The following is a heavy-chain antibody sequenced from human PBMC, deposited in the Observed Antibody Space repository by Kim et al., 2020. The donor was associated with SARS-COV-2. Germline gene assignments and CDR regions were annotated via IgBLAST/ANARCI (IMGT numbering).Heavy chain of an antibody. Sequence: KGRFTISRGKAKNSLYLQMNSLRAEDTAVYYCARDMVRGVIGYYYYGMDVWGQGTTVTVSS. V-gene: IGHV3-11*05. D-gene: IGHD3-10*01. CDR3: ARDMVRGVIGYYYYGMDV. J-gene: IGHJ6*02.